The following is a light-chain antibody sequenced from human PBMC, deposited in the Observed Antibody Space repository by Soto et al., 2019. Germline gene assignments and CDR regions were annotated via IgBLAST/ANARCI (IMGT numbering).Light chain of an antibody. CDR1: QGIGNY. CDR2: AAY. V-gene: IGKV1-8*01. CDR3: QQYYSYPRT. J-gene: IGKJ1*01. Sequence: AIRMTQSPSSFSASTGDRVTITCRASQGIGNYLAWYQQKPGKAPNLLLYAAYNLQSGVPSRFSGRGSGTDINLTISCLQSEDCATYYCQQYYSYPRTFGQGTKVQIK.